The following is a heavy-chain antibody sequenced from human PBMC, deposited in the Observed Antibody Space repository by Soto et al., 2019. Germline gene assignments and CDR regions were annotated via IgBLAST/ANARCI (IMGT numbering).Heavy chain of an antibody. CDR2: ISYDGSNK. CDR1: GFTFSSYA. CDR3: ARDYDFWSGYPYYYYGMDV. J-gene: IGHJ6*02. D-gene: IGHD3-3*01. V-gene: IGHV3-30-3*01. Sequence: QVQLVESGGGVVQPGRSLRLSCAASGFTFSSYAMHWVRQAPGKGLEWVAVISYDGSNKYYADSVKGRFTISRDNSKNXLXXQMNSLRAEDTAVYYCARDYDFWSGYPYYYYGMDVWGQGTTVTVSS.